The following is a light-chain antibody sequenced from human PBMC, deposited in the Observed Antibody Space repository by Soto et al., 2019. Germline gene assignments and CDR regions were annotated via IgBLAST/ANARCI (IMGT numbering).Light chain of an antibody. CDR3: QQYGVSPT. V-gene: IGKV3-20*01. CDR1: QTISNTF. J-gene: IGKJ4*01. Sequence: EIVLTQSPGTLSLSPGERATLSCRASQTISNTFLAWYQQRPGQAPRLLIYGASGRAAGIPDRFSGSGSGTDFNLSISRLEPEDFAVYYCQQYGVSPTFGGGTKVEIK. CDR2: GAS.